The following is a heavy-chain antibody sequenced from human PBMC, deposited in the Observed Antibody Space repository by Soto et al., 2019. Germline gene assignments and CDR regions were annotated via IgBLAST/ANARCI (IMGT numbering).Heavy chain of an antibody. CDR3: ARDQNGSGNYYTRYFDY. Sequence: SETLSLTCTVSGGSVSSGSYYWSWIRQPPGKGLEWIGEIYHSGSTNYNPSLKSRVTISVDKSKNQFSLNLSSVTAADTAVYYCARDQNGSGNYYTRYFDYWGQGTLVTVSS. CDR1: GGSVSSGSYY. CDR2: IYHSGST. V-gene: IGHV4-61*01. J-gene: IGHJ4*02. D-gene: IGHD3-10*01.